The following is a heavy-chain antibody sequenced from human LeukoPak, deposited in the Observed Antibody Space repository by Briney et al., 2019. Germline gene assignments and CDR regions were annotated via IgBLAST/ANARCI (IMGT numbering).Heavy chain of an antibody. D-gene: IGHD3-22*01. CDR1: GGSFSGYY. Sequence: SETLSLTCAVYGGSFSGYYWSWIRQPPGKGLEWIGEINHSGSTNFNPSLKSRVTISVDTSKNQFSLKLSSVTAADTAVYYCARDRPTYYYDISGPSPFDYWGQGTLVSVSS. CDR2: INHSGST. V-gene: IGHV4-34*01. CDR3: ARDRPTYYYDISGPSPFDY. J-gene: IGHJ4*02.